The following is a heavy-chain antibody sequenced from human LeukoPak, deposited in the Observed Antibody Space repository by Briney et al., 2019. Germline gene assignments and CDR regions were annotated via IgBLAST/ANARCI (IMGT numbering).Heavy chain of an antibody. CDR1: EYSSSSYW. Sequence: AESLKISCKGSEYSSSSYWIGWLRQLPRKGVEWMAIIYPDDSDTRYSPSFQGQVTISADKSISTAYLQWSSLKASDTAMYYCARHRKDIGFDSWGQGTLVTVSS. V-gene: IGHV5-51*01. D-gene: IGHD2-15*01. CDR3: ARHRKDIGFDS. CDR2: IYPDDSDT. J-gene: IGHJ4*02.